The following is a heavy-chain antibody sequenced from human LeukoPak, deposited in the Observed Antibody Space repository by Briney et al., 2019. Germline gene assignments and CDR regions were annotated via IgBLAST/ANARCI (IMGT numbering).Heavy chain of an antibody. CDR2: ISSTSSTI. CDR1: GFTFSSYS. D-gene: IGHD3-16*01. V-gene: IGHV3-48*01. J-gene: IGHJ4*02. CDR3: ASTQTYAYFDS. Sequence: GGSLRLSCAASGFTFSSYSMNWVRQAPGKGLEWVSYISSTSSTIYYADSVKGRFTISRDNAKNSLYLQMNSLRAEDTAVYYCASTQTYAYFDSWGQGTLVTVSS.